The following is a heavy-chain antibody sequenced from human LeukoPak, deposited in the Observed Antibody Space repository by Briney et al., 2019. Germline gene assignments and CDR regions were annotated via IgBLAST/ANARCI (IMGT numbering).Heavy chain of an antibody. J-gene: IGHJ4*02. CDR2: INHSGST. Sequence: PSETLSLTCAVYGGSFSGYYWSWIRQPPGKGLEWMGEINHSGSTNYNPSLKSRVTISVDTSKNQFSLKLSSVTAADTAVYYCARRIRYSSGWLFDYWGQGPLVTVSS. CDR1: GGSFSGYY. D-gene: IGHD6-19*01. CDR3: ARRIRYSSGWLFDY. V-gene: IGHV4-34*01.